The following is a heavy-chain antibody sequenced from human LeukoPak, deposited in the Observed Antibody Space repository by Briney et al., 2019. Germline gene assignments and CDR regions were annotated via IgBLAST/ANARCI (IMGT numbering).Heavy chain of an antibody. Sequence: PPGGSLRLSCAASGFTFSSYAMSWVRQAPGKGLEWVSAISGSGGSTYYADSVKGRFTISRDNSKNTLYLQMNSLRAEDTAVYYCAKGGRPGLVPATAGAFDYWGQGTLVTVSS. D-gene: IGHD2-2*01. CDR2: ISGSGGST. J-gene: IGHJ4*02. V-gene: IGHV3-23*01. CDR3: AKGGRPGLVPATAGAFDY. CDR1: GFTFSSYA.